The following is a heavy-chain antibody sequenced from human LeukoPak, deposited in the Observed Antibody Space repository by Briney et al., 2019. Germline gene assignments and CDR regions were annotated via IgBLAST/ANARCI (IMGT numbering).Heavy chain of an antibody. Sequence: SETLSLTCAVYGGSFSGYYWSWIRQPPGTGLEWIGEINHSGSTNYNPSLKSRVTISVDTSKNQFSLKLSSVTAADTAVYYCARVTYCSGGSCYSFPDYWGQGPLVTVSS. CDR1: GGSFSGYY. CDR2: INHSGST. V-gene: IGHV4-34*01. CDR3: ARVTYCSGGSCYSFPDY. D-gene: IGHD2-15*01. J-gene: IGHJ4*02.